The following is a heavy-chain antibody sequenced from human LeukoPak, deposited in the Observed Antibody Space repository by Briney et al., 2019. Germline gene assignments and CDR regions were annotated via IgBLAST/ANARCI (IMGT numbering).Heavy chain of an antibody. CDR2: IYTSGST. D-gene: IGHD3-3*01. CDR3: AGGSITIFGVDHYYYYYGMDV. V-gene: IGHV4-61*02. CDR1: GGSISSGSYY. J-gene: IGHJ6*02. Sequence: SQTLSLTCTVSGGSISSGSYYWSWIRQPAGKGLEWIGRIYTSGSTNYNPSLKSRVTISVDTSKNQFSLKLSSVTAADTAVNYCAGGSITIFGVDHYYYYYGMDVWGQGTTVTVSS.